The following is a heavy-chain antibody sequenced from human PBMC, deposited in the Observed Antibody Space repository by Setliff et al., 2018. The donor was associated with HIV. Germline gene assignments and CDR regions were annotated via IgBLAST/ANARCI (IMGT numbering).Heavy chain of an antibody. CDR2: FYTTGST. Sequence: PSETLSLTCTVFGDFISSSSYYWTWIRQPPGKGLEWIGSFYTTGSTYYNPSLKSRVTISVDTSKNQFSLKLSSVTAADTAVYYCARGKSGSYDAYDMWGQGTMVTVSS. CDR3: ARGKSGSYDAYDM. D-gene: IGHD5-12*01. V-gene: IGHV4-39*01. CDR1: GDFISSSSYY. J-gene: IGHJ3*02.